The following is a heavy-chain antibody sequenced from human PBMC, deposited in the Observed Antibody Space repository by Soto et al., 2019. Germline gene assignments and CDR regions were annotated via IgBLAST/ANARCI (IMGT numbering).Heavy chain of an antibody. V-gene: IGHV1-18*01. CDR1: GYTFTSYG. CDR2: ISAYNGNT. CDR3: AREPAGAVAGTGVRGSYYYYYGMDV. D-gene: IGHD6-19*01. Sequence: ASVKVSCKASGYTFTSYGISWVRQAPGQGLEWMGWISAYNGNTNYAQKLQGRVTMTTDTSTSTAYMELRSLRSDDTAVYYCAREPAGAVAGTGVRGSYYYYYGMDVWGQGTTVTVSS. J-gene: IGHJ6*02.